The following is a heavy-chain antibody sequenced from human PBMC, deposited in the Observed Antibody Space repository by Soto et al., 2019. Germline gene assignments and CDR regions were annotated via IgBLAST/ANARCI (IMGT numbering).Heavy chain of an antibody. V-gene: IGHV3-23*01. Sequence: LRLSCAASGFTFRSYAMSWVRQAPGKGLEWVSAISGSGGSTYYADSVKGRFTISRDNSKNTLYLQMNSLRAEDTAVYYCAKGIVYYYDSSGYFAYWGQGTLVTVSS. CDR3: AKGIVYYYDSSGYFAY. CDR1: GFTFRSYA. D-gene: IGHD3-22*01. CDR2: ISGSGGST. J-gene: IGHJ4*02.